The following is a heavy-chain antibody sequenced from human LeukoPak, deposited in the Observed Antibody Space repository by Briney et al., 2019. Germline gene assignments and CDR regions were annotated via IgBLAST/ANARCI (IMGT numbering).Heavy chain of an antibody. Sequence: SETLSLTCAVYGGSFSGYYWSWIRQPPGKGLEWVGEINHSGSTNYNPSLKSRVTISVDTSKNQFSLKLSSVTAADTAVYYCARRTHTAMVTIFDYWGQGTLVTVSS. CDR3: ARRTHTAMVTIFDY. D-gene: IGHD5-18*01. J-gene: IGHJ4*02. CDR2: INHSGST. CDR1: GGSFSGYY. V-gene: IGHV4-34*01.